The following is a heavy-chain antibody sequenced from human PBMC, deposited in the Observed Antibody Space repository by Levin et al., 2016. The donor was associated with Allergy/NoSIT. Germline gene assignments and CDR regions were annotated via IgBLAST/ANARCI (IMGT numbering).Heavy chain of an antibody. D-gene: IGHD2-21*01. Sequence: ASVKVSCKASGFTFVDYYIHWVRQAPGQGLEWMGWINALSGGTNHAQRFQGRVSMTRDTSIDTAYMELSSLKSDDTAVYYCARGEGMWQGYWGQGTLVTVSS. CDR2: INALSGGT. CDR1: GFTFVDYY. V-gene: IGHV1-2*02. CDR3: ARGEGMWQGY. J-gene: IGHJ4*02.